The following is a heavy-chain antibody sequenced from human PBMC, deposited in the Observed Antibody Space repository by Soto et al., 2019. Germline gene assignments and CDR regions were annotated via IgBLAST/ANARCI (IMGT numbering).Heavy chain of an antibody. Sequence: ESGGGLVQPGGSLRLSCAASGFPFSSRAMSWVRQAPGKGLEWVSAISGSGTITYYADPVKGRSTIPRDTSKNTLYLQMNSLRADDTAVYYCAIWARYCSGADCRAWGQGTLVSVSS. V-gene: IGHV3-23*01. D-gene: IGHD2-15*01. CDR2: ISGSGTIT. CDR1: GFPFSSRA. CDR3: AIWARYCSGADCRA. J-gene: IGHJ5*02.